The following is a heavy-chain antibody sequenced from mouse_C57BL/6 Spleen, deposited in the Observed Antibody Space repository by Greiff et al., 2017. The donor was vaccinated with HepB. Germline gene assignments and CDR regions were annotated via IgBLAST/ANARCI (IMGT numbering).Heavy chain of an antibody. CDR1: GFTFSSYA. J-gene: IGHJ2*01. CDR2: ISDGGSYT. CDR3: AREGGYGSSLFDY. Sequence: DVMLVESGGGLVKPGGSLKLSCAASGFTFSSYAMSWVRQTPEKRLEWVATISDGGSYTYYPDNVKGRFTISRDNAKNNLYLQMSHLKSEDTAMYYCAREGGYGSSLFDYWGQGTTLTVSS. V-gene: IGHV5-4*01. D-gene: IGHD1-1*01.